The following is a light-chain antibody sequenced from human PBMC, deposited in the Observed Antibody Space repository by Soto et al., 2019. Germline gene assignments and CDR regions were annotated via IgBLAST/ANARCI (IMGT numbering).Light chain of an antibody. CDR3: QQYNNWPWT. Sequence: EIVLTQSPGTLSLSPGERATLSCRASQSGRDMYLAWYQQKPGQPPRLLIYGVSSRAYGIPDRFSGSGSGTDFTLTISRLEPEDFAVYYCQQYNNWPWTFGQGTKVDI. CDR1: QSGRDMY. CDR2: GVS. V-gene: IGKV3-20*01. J-gene: IGKJ1*01.